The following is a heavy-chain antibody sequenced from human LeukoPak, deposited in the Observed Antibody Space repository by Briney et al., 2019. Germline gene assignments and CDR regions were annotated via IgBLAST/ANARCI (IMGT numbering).Heavy chain of an antibody. Sequence: SETLSLTCAVYGGSFSGYYWSWIRQPPGKWLEWIGEINHSGSTNYNPSLKSRVTISEDTSKNQFSLKLSSVTAANTAVYYCARRRQLANYYYYGMDVWGQGTTVTVSS. CDR2: INHSGST. J-gene: IGHJ6*02. CDR3: ARRRQLANYYYYGMDV. D-gene: IGHD6-13*01. CDR1: GGSFSGYY. V-gene: IGHV4-34*01.